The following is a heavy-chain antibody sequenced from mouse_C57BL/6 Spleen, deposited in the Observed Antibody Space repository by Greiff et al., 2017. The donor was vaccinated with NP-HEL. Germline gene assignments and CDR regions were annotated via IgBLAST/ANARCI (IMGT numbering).Heavy chain of an antibody. CDR1: GFTFSDAW. V-gene: IGHV6-6*01. D-gene: IGHD2-5*01. Sequence: EVNLVESGGGLVQPGGSMKLSCAASGFTFSDAWMDWVRQSPEKGLEWVAEIRNKANNHATYYAESVKGRFNISRDDSKSSGYLQMNSLRAEDTGIYYCTRLDSNYGDFAYWGQGTLVTVSA. J-gene: IGHJ3*01. CDR2: IRNKANNHAT. CDR3: TRLDSNYGDFAY.